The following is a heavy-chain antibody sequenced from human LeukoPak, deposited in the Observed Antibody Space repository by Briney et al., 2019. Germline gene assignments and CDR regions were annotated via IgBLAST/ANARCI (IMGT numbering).Heavy chain of an antibody. J-gene: IGHJ5*02. V-gene: IGHV3-7*01. CDR2: IKQDGSEK. CDR1: GFTFSSYR. Sequence: GGSLRLSCAASGFTFSSYRMSWVRQAPGKGLEWVANIKQDGSEKYYVDSVKGRFTISRDNAKNSLYLQMNSLRAEDTAVYYCARDIFIAAASNWFDPWGQGTLVTVSS. D-gene: IGHD6-13*01. CDR3: ARDIFIAAASNWFDP.